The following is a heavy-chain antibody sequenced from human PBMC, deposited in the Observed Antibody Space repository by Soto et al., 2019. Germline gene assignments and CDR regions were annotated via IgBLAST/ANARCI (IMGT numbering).Heavy chain of an antibody. CDR3: ARGVNSIVVVTHFTEAFDI. CDR2: IYRSGTT. J-gene: IGHJ3*02. Sequence: SETLSGTCDVAGVSISSVGYSWHWIRQPPVKGLEWIGYIYRSGTTYYNPSPKSRVTISVDRAKNQFSLNLSSVTGADTAVYYCARGVNSIVVVTHFTEAFDIWGQGTIVTVSS. CDR1: GVSISSVGYS. D-gene: IGHD2-21*02. V-gene: IGHV4-30-2*01.